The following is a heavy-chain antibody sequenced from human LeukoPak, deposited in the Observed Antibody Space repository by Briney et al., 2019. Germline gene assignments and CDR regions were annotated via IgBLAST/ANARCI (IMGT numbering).Heavy chain of an antibody. V-gene: IGHV3-48*03. CDR1: GFTFSSYE. CDR3: ASSYWCFDL. Sequence: PGGSLRLSCAASGFTFSSYEMNWVRQAPGKGLEWVSYISSSGSTIYYADSVKGRFTISRDNAKNSLYLQMNSLRAEDTAVYYCASSYWCFDLWGRGTLVTVSS. CDR2: ISSSGSTI. J-gene: IGHJ2*01.